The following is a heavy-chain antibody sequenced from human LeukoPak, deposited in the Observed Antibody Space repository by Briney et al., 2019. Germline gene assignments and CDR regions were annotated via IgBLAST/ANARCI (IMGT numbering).Heavy chain of an antibody. V-gene: IGHV4-59*01. D-gene: IGHD5-18*01. Sequence: SETLSLTCTVSGGSISSYYWSWIRQPPGKGLEWIGYIYYSGSTKYNPSLKSRVNISVDTSKNQFSLNLSSVSAADTAVYFCARGYSYDSFDYWGLGTLVTVSS. CDR1: GGSISSYY. J-gene: IGHJ4*02. CDR3: ARGYSYDSFDY. CDR2: IYYSGST.